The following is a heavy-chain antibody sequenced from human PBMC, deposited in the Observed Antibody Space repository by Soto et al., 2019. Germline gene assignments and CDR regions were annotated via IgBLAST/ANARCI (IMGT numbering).Heavy chain of an antibody. CDR2: INPSGGST. CDR3: ARDRGVAVSDYYFDY. CDR1: GYTFTSYY. V-gene: IGHV1-46*01. D-gene: IGHD6-19*01. Sequence: PSVKVSCKASGYTFTSYYMHWVRQAPGQGLEWMGIINPSGGSTSYAQKFQGRVTMTRDTSASTVYMELSSLRSEDTAVYYCARDRGVAVSDYYFDYWGQGTLVTVSS. J-gene: IGHJ4*02.